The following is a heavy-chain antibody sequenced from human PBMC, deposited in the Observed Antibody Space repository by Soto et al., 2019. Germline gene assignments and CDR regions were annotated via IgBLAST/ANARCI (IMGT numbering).Heavy chain of an antibody. Sequence: VASVKVSCKASGGTFSSYAISWVRQAPGQGLEWMGGIIPIFGTANYAQKFQGRVTITADESTSTAYMGLSSLRSEDTAVYYCARDSSGWDDVDGYGGQSWFHPWGQGTMVTVSS. CDR2: IIPIFGTA. J-gene: IGHJ5*02. CDR1: GGTFSSYA. D-gene: IGHD6-19*01. CDR3: ARDSSGWDDVDGYGGQSWFHP. V-gene: IGHV1-69*13.